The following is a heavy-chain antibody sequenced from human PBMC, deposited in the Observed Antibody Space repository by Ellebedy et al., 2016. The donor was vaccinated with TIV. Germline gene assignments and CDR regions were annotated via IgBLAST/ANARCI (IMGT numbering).Heavy chain of an antibody. J-gene: IGHJ6*02. Sequence: GESLKISCAASGFTFSTYEMHWVRQDPEKGLEWVSAIGTAGNTFYADSVKGRFTISRDNAQNTLYLQMNSLRAEDTAVYYCARDPGVAGCYLYYGMDVWGQGTTVTVSS. D-gene: IGHD6-19*01. CDR1: GFTFSTYE. CDR2: IGTAGNT. V-gene: IGHV3-13*01. CDR3: ARDPGVAGCYLYYGMDV.